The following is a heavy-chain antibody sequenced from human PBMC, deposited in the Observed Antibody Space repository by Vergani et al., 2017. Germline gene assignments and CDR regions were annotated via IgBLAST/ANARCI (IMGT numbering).Heavy chain of an antibody. CDR3: ARSDSNYVFFDY. CDR2: IYHSGST. D-gene: IGHD4-11*01. Sequence: QVQLQESGPGLVKPSETLSLTCAVSGYFISSGFYWGWIRQPPGKGLEWIASIYHSGSTYYNLSLKSRVSISKDTSKNQFSLKLSSVTAADTAVYYCARSDSNYVFFDYWGQGTLVTVSS. J-gene: IGHJ4*02. V-gene: IGHV4-38-2*01. CDR1: GYFISSGFY.